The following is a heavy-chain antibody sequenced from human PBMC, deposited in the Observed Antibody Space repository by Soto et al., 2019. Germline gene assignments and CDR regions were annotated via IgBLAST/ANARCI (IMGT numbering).Heavy chain of an antibody. J-gene: IGHJ4*02. CDR2: ISSSTSVI. V-gene: IGHV3-48*01. D-gene: IGHD2-2*01. Sequence: GGSLRLSCAASGFTLSGNSMNWVRRAPGKGLEWVSYISSSTSVIYYADSVKGRFTISRDNAKSSLYLQMNSLRVEDTAVYYCARVPHSTGLYYTDYWGQGTLVTVSS. CDR3: ARVPHSTGLYYTDY. CDR1: GFTLSGNS.